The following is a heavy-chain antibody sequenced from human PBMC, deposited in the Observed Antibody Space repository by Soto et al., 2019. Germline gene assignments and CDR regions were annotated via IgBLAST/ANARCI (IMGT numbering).Heavy chain of an antibody. CDR1: GFTFSSYA. Sequence: PGGSLRLSCAASGFTFSSYAMHWVRQAPGKGLEWVAVISYDGSNKYYADSVKGRFTIPRDNSKNTLYLQMNSLRAEDTAVYYCARDILEQQLVRYYYYGMDVWGQGTTVTVSS. J-gene: IGHJ6*02. CDR2: ISYDGSNK. D-gene: IGHD6-13*01. CDR3: ARDILEQQLVRYYYYGMDV. V-gene: IGHV3-30-3*01.